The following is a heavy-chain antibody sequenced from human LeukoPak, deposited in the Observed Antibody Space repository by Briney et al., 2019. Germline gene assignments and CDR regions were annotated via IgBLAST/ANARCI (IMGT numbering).Heavy chain of an antibody. D-gene: IGHD3-22*01. J-gene: IGHJ4*02. CDR1: GFTFSIYW. V-gene: IGHV3-74*01. CDR2: INSDGSST. Sequence: PGGSLRLSCAASGFTFSIYWMHWVRQAPGKGLVWVSRINSDGSSTNYADSVKGRFTISRDNAKNTLYLQMNSRRAEDTAVYYCARDNRDSSGHYCPLDYWGQETLVIVSS. CDR3: ARDNRDSSGHYCPLDY.